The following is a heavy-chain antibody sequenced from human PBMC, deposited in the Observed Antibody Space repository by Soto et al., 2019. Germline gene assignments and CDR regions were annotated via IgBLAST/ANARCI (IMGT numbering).Heavy chain of an antibody. Sequence: PGGSLRLSCAASGFTFSSYAMSWVRQAPGKGLEWVSAISGSGGSTYYADSVKGRFTISRDNSKNTLYLQMSSLRAEDTAVYYCAKDPSIATRTPYNWFDPWGQGTLVTVSS. CDR1: GFTFSSYA. CDR2: ISGSGGST. CDR3: AKDPSIATRTPYNWFDP. V-gene: IGHV3-23*01. D-gene: IGHD6-6*01. J-gene: IGHJ5*02.